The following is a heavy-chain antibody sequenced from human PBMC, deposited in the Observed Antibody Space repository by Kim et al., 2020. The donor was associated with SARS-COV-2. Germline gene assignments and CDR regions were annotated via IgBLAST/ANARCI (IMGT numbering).Heavy chain of an antibody. CDR3: AKDQYDSSGSRYEY. CDR2: TSGSGGTT. V-gene: IGHV3-23*01. CDR1: GFAFSSYA. Sequence: GGSLRLSCAASGFAFSSYAMSWVRQAPGKGLEWVSATSGSGGTTYYPDSVKGRFSISRDNSKNTLYMQMNSLRAEDTAVYYCAKDQYDSSGSRYEYWGQG. D-gene: IGHD3-22*01. J-gene: IGHJ4*02.